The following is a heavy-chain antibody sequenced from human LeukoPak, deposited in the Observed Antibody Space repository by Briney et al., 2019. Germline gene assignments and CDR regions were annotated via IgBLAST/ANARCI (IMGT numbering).Heavy chain of an antibody. CDR2: IYYSGST. CDR1: GGSISSYY. Sequence: PSETLSLTCTVSGGSISSYYWSWIRQPPGKGLEWIGYIYYSGSTNYNPSLKSRVTISVDTSKNQFSLKLSSVTAADTAVYYCARFTSSLDAFDIWGQGTMVTVSS. CDR3: ARFTSSLDAFDI. J-gene: IGHJ3*02. V-gene: IGHV4-59*01.